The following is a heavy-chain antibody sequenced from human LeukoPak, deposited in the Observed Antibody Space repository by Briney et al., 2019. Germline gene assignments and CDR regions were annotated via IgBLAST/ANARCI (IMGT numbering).Heavy chain of an antibody. V-gene: IGHV3-7*01. D-gene: IGHD3-16*01. J-gene: IGHJ4*02. CDR3: SRGTRYFDY. Sequence: GGSLRLSCVASGFIFSSYWMSWVRQAPGKGLEWVANIGRDGSEIKYVDSVKGRFTVSRDNAKNSLYLQMDSLRVEDTAVDPPSRGTRYFDYWGQGILVTVSS. CDR2: IGRDGSEI. CDR1: GFIFSSYW.